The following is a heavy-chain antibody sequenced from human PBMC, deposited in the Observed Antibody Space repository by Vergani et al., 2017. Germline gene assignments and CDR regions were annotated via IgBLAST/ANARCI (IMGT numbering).Heavy chain of an antibody. D-gene: IGHD3-16*01. CDR2: VNPNSGGT. CDR1: GYTFTSYA. J-gene: IGHJ4*02. CDR3: ARDTRGGEWSGGY. V-gene: IGHV1-2*02. Sequence: QVQLVQSGSELKKPGASVKVSCKASGYTFTSYAMNWVRQAPGQGLEWMGWVNPNSGGTNYAQKFQGRVTMTRDTSISTAYMELNRLKSDDTAMYYCARDTRGGEWSGGYWGQGTLVTVSS.